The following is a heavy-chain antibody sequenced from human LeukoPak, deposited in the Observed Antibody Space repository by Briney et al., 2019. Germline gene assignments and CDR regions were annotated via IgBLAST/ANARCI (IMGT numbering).Heavy chain of an antibody. CDR1: GYTFTSYG. CDR2: ISAYNGNT. Sequence: ASVKVSCKASGYTFTSYGISWVRQAPGQGLEWMGWISAYNGNTNYAQKLQGRVTMTTDTSTSTAYVELRSLRSDDTAVYYCARDGGYSGYDPDYWGQGTLDTVSS. D-gene: IGHD5-12*01. V-gene: IGHV1-18*01. J-gene: IGHJ4*02. CDR3: ARDGGYSGYDPDY.